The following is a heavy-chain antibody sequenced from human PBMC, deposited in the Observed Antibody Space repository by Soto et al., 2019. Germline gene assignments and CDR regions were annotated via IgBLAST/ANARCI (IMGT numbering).Heavy chain of an antibody. CDR2: ISGSGGDT. V-gene: IGHV3-23*01. D-gene: IGHD6-6*01. J-gene: IGHJ4*02. CDR1: GFTFSSYA. CDR3: AKLTRDSTSSWLFDY. Sequence: EVQLLESGGGLVQPGGSLRLSCAASGFTFSSYAMSWVRQAPGKGLEWVSAISGSGGDTYYADSVKGRFTISRDNSKNTVYLQMNSLRAKDTAVHYCAKLTRDSTSSWLFDYWGQGTLVTVSS.